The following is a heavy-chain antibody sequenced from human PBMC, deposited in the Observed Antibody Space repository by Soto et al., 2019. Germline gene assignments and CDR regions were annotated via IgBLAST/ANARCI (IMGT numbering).Heavy chain of an antibody. V-gene: IGHV4-59*01. CDR1: GGSISSYY. J-gene: IGHJ6*02. D-gene: IGHD3-3*01. CDR2: IYYSGST. CDR3: ARYTYYDFWSGYNYYYYGMDV. Sequence: SETLSITCTVSGGSISSYYWSWIRQPPGKGLEWIGYIYYSGSTNYNPSLKSRVTISVDTSKNQFSLKLSSVTAADTAVYYCARYTYYDFWSGYNYYYYGMDVWGQGTTVTVSS.